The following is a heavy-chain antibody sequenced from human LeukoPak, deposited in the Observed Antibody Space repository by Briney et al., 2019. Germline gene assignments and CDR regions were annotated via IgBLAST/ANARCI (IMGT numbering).Heavy chain of an antibody. CDR3: ARLRFSYYMDV. Sequence: GGSLRLSCAASGFTFSTYSMNWFRQAPGKGLEWVSYISSSGSTIFYADSVKGRFTISRDNAKNSLYLQMNSLRAEDTAVYYCARLRFSYYMDVWAKGTTVTVSS. V-gene: IGHV3-48*01. CDR1: GFTFSTYS. D-gene: IGHD3-3*01. CDR2: ISSSGSTI. J-gene: IGHJ6*03.